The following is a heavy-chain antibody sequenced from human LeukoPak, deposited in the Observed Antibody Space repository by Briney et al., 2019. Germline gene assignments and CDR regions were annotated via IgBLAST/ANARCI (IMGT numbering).Heavy chain of an antibody. Sequence: SETPSLTCTVSGGSISSYYGSWIRQPPGKGLEWIGYIYTSGSTNYNPSLKSRVTISVDTSKTQFSLKLSSVTAADTAVYYCARGGGPHPDWGQGTLVTVSS. CDR2: IYTSGST. D-gene: IGHD6-25*01. V-gene: IGHV4-4*09. J-gene: IGHJ4*02. CDR1: GGSISSYY. CDR3: ARGGGPHPD.